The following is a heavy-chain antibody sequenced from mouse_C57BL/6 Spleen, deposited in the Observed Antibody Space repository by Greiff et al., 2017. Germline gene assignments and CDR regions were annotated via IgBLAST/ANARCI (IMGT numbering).Heavy chain of an antibody. J-gene: IGHJ2*01. CDR2: IDPEDGDT. D-gene: IGHD2-3*01. Sequence: EVQLQQSGAELVRPGASVKLSCTASGFNITDYYMHWVKQRPEQGLEWIGRIDPEDGDTEYAPKFQGKATMTADTSSNTAYLQLSSLTSEDTAVYYCTTWRWLLLLDYWGQGTTLTVSS. V-gene: IGHV14-1*01. CDR1: GFNITDYY. CDR3: TTWRWLLLLDY.